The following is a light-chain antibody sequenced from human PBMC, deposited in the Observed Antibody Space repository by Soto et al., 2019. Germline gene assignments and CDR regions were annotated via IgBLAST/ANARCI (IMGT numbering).Light chain of an antibody. CDR1: QSISSW. Sequence: DIQMTQSPSTLSASVGDRVTITCRASQSISSWLAWYQQKPGKAPKLLIYKASSLESGVPSRFSGSGSGTDFTLTISSPQPDDFATYYCQQYNSYSYTFGQGTKLEIK. V-gene: IGKV1-5*03. CDR3: QQYNSYSYT. CDR2: KAS. J-gene: IGKJ2*01.